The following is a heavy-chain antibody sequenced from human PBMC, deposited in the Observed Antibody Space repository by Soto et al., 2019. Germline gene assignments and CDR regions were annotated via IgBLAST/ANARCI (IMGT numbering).Heavy chain of an antibody. CDR3: ARASYYDFWSGYKVYYYGMDV. D-gene: IGHD3-3*01. J-gene: IGHJ6*02. CDR2: ISAYNGNT. Sequence: GASVKVSCKASGYTFTSYGISWVRQAPGQGLEWMGWISAYNGNTNYAQKLQGRVTMTTDTSTSTAYMELRSLRSDDTAVYYCARASYYDFWSGYKVYYYGMDVWGQETTVTVSS. CDR1: GYTFTSYG. V-gene: IGHV1-18*04.